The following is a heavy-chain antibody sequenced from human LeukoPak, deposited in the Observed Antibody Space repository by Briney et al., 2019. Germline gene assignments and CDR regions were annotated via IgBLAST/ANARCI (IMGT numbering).Heavy chain of an antibody. CDR3: AREGRGAAAGMDY. CDR2: IYYSGST. CDR1: GGSISSYY. Sequence: SETLSLTCTVSGGSISSYYWSWIRQPPGKGLEWIGYIYYSGSTNYNPSLKSRVTISVDTSKNQFSLNLSSVTATDTAVYYCAREGRGAAAGMDYWGQGTLVTVSS. V-gene: IGHV4-59*01. D-gene: IGHD6-13*01. J-gene: IGHJ4*02.